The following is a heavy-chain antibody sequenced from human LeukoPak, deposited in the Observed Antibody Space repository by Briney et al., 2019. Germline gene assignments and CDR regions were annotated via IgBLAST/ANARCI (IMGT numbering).Heavy chain of an antibody. J-gene: IGHJ6*03. V-gene: IGHV1-69*13. CDR2: IIPIFGTA. CDR3: ARGQLRFLEWRLGYYYYMDV. Sequence: GASVKVSCKASGGTFSSYAISWVRQAPGQGLEWMGGIIPIFGTANYAQKFQGRVTIAADESTSTAYMELSSLRSEDTAVYYCARGQLRFLEWRLGYYYYMDVWGKGTTVTVSS. CDR1: GGTFSSYA. D-gene: IGHD3-3*01.